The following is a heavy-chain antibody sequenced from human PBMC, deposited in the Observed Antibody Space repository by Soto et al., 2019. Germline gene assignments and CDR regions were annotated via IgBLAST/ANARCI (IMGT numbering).Heavy chain of an antibody. V-gene: IGHV3-23*01. CDR1: GFTFSSSA. J-gene: IGHJ4*02. CDR3: AKGPDIALRRGPLDS. D-gene: IGHD6-6*01. CDR2: ISSSGAGS. Sequence: AGGSLRLSCAASGFTFSSSAMSWVRQAPGRGLEWVSAISSSGAGSYYADSVKGRFTVSRDNSKNTLYLQMNSLRVDDTAVFYCAKGPDIALRRGPLDSWGQGTLVTVSS.